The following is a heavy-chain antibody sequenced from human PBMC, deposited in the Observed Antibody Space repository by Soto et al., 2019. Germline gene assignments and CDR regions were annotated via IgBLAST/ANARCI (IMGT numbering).Heavy chain of an antibody. J-gene: IGHJ5*02. D-gene: IGHD3-16*01. Sequence: PSETLSLTCTVSGGSISSGDYYWSWIRQPPGKGLEWIGYIYYSGSTYYNPSLKSRVTISVDTSKNQFSLKLSSVTAADTAVYYCARGGVVGGQLNWFDPWGQGTLVTVSS. CDR1: GGSISSGDYY. V-gene: IGHV4-30-4*01. CDR2: IYYSGST. CDR3: ARGGVVGGQLNWFDP.